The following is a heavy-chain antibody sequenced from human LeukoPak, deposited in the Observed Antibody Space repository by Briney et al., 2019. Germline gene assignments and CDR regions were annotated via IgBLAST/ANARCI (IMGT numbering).Heavy chain of an antibody. D-gene: IGHD3-10*01. J-gene: IGHJ4*02. CDR1: GYSVSSGYF. CDR3: ARYQGSGDYYTFDS. CDR2: IYHSGSI. Sequence: SETLSLTCAVSGYSVSSGYFWGCVRQPPGKGQQWIGSIYHSGSIYYNPSLKSRLTISIDTSKNQFSLILSSVTATDTAVYYCARYQGSGDYYTFDSWGQGTLVTVSS. V-gene: IGHV4-38-2*01.